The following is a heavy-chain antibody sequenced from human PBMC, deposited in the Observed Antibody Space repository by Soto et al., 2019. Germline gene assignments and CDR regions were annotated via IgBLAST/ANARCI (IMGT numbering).Heavy chain of an antibody. J-gene: IGHJ4*02. Sequence: SETLSLTCTVSGGSVSSGSYYWSWIRQPPGKGLEWIGYIHYSGSTNYNPSLLSRVTISVDMSKNQFSLKLTSVTPADTAVYYCARDRYSSGWYDYWGQGTLVTVSS. CDR1: GGSVSSGSYY. CDR2: IHYSGST. D-gene: IGHD6-19*01. V-gene: IGHV4-61*01. CDR3: ARDRYSSGWYDY.